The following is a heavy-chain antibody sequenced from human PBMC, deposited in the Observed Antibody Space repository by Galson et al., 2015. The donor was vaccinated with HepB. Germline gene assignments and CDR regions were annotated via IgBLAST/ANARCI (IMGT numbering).Heavy chain of an antibody. CDR2: ISSNGGST. D-gene: IGHD1-1*01. J-gene: IGHJ4*02. V-gene: IGHV3-64D*06. CDR1: GFTLSSND. Sequence: SLRLSCAASGFTLSSNDMHWVRQAPGKGLEYVAVISSNGGSTHYAESVKGRFTISRDNSKNMLYFQMSSLRDEDTAVYYCMGWAWQLEGEFDYWGQGIPVTVSS. CDR3: MGWAWQLEGEFDY.